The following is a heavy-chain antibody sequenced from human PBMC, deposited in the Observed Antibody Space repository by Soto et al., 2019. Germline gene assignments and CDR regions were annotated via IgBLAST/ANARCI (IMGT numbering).Heavy chain of an antibody. Sequence: PGGSLRLSCAASGFTFSNAWMNWVRQAPGKGLEWVGRIKSRTDGETTDYVAPVKGRFSISRDDSKNTLYLQMNSLKIEDTAIYYCAKDSINRNGIYDPFDIWGQGTMVTVSS. J-gene: IGHJ3*02. CDR3: AKDSINRNGIYDPFDI. D-gene: IGHD3-3*02. CDR1: GFTFSNAW. CDR2: IKSRTDGETT. V-gene: IGHV3-15*07.